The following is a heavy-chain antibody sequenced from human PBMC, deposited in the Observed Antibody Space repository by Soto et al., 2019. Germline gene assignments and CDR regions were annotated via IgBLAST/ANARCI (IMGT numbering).Heavy chain of an antibody. D-gene: IGHD5-18*01. V-gene: IGHV3-30*18. CDR3: AKDREDTAMIFDS. J-gene: IGHJ4*02. CDR1: GFTFRSYG. Sequence: QVHLVESGGGVVQPGRSLRLSCAASGFTFRSYGMHWVRQVPGKGLEWVAVITHDGNTQYYADSVKGRFTISRDNSKNTLYLQMNSLRAEDTAAYSCAKDREDTAMIFDSWGQGTLVTVSS. CDR2: ITHDGNTQ.